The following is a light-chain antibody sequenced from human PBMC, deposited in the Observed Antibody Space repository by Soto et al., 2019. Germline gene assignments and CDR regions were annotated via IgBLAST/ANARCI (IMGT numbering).Light chain of an antibody. CDR1: QSVRNW. Sequence: DIQMTQSPSTLSASVGDRVTITCRASQSVRNWLAWYQQKPGKAPKLLIYDASSLESGVPSRFSGSGFGTEFTLTISSLQPDDFATYYCQMYTSAPPRFTFGGGTKVEIK. J-gene: IGKJ4*01. CDR2: DAS. CDR3: QMYTSAPPRFT. V-gene: IGKV1-5*01.